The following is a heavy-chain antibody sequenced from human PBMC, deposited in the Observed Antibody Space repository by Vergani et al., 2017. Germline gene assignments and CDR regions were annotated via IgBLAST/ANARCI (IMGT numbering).Heavy chain of an antibody. D-gene: IGHD3-10*01. V-gene: IGHV4-31*11. CDR2: VHRNGNT. Sequence: QVQLQESGPGLVKPSQTLSLTCAVSGGSISSGGYYWSWIRQHPGKGLEWIGCVHRNGNTYYTSSLRSRATISRDTSKNQFSLRLTSVTAADTAVYYCARQNPYGSAHVDFWGRGVLVTVSA. CDR1: GGSISSGGYY. J-gene: IGHJ4*02. CDR3: ARQNPYGSAHVDF.